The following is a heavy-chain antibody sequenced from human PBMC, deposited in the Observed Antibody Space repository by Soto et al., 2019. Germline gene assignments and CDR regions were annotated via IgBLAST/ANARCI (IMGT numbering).Heavy chain of an antibody. V-gene: IGHV3-30*18. CDR1: GFTFSSYA. CDR3: AKVEERWDLTLHYDS. J-gene: IGHJ4*02. D-gene: IGHD1-26*01. CDR2: ISYDGPNQ. Sequence: GGSLRLSCAASGFTFSSYAMHWVRQAPGKGLEWVAAISYDGPNQYYGDSVKGRFTISRDNSRNMLYLQMDSLRDGDTALYYCAKVEERWDLTLHYDSWGQGTLVTV.